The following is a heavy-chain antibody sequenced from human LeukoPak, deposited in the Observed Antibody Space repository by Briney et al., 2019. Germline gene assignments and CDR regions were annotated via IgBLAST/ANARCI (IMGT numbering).Heavy chain of an antibody. CDR3: ARDPGISGVDY. CDR1: GFTFRSHW. V-gene: IGHV3-74*01. J-gene: IGHJ4*02. Sequence: GGSLRLSCAASGFTFRSHWMHWVRQAPRKGLVWVSCINADGGFTSYADSVKGRFTISRDNNENTLYLQMTGLTVEDTAVYYCARDPGISGVDYWGRGTLVTVSS. D-gene: IGHD2-15*01. CDR2: INADGGFT.